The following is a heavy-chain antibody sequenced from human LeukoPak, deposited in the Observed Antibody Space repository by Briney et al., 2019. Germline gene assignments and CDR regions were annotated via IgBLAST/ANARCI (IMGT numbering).Heavy chain of an antibody. V-gene: IGHV3-21*01. J-gene: IGHJ3*02. D-gene: IGHD2-2*01. Sequence: GGSLRLSCAASGFTFSSYAMNWVRQAPGKGLEWVSSISSSSSYIYYADSVKGRFTISRDNAKNSLYLQMNSLRAEDTAVYYCARGTRAWVFLDIWGQGTMVTVSS. CDR3: ARGTRAWVFLDI. CDR2: ISSSSSYI. CDR1: GFTFSSYA.